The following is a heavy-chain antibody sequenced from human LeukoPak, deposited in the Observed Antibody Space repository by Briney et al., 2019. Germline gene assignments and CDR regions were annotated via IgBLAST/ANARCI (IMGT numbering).Heavy chain of an antibody. CDR2: IYSGGST. D-gene: IGHD6-13*01. V-gene: IGHV3-53*04. J-gene: IGHJ6*02. CDR3: ARSAYSSSWYHGGMDV. Sequence: PGGSLRLSCAASGFTVSSNYMSWVRQAPGKGLEWVSVIYSGGSTYYADSVKGRFTISRHNSKNTLYLQMNSLRAEDTAVYYCARSAYSSSWYHGGMDVWGQGTTVTVSS. CDR1: GFTVSSNY.